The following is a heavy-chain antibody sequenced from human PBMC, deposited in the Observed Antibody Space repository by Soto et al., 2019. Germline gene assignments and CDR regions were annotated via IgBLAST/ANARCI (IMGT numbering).Heavy chain of an antibody. Sequence: QVQLVESGGGVVQPGRSLRLSCAASGFTFSSYGMHWVRQAPGKGLEWVAVISYDGSNKYYADSVKGRFTISRDNSKNTLYLQMNSLRAEDTAVYYCAKAPLLVTMYGMDVWGQGTTVTVSS. V-gene: IGHV3-30*18. CDR3: AKAPLLVTMYGMDV. J-gene: IGHJ6*02. CDR1: GFTFSSYG. CDR2: ISYDGSNK. D-gene: IGHD6-13*01.